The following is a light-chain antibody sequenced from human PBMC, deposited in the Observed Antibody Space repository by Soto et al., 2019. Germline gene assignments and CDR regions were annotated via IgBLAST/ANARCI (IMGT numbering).Light chain of an antibody. J-gene: IGKJ1*01. Sequence: DIRMTQSPPSLSASVGDKITITCRANQGINNFLAWYHQKPGEVPKLLMYDASTLQSGASSRFRGSGSGTVFTVTITSLQPEDVGSYYCQRHDSVPRTFGQGTKVEVK. CDR3: QRHDSVPRT. CDR2: DAS. V-gene: IGKV1-27*01. CDR1: QGINNF.